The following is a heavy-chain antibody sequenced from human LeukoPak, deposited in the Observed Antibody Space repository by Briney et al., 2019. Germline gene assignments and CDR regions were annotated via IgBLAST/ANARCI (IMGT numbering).Heavy chain of an antibody. CDR3: ARPGIALAGDY. CDR2: INNDGSIT. CDR1: GFTFSSYW. J-gene: IGHJ4*02. V-gene: IGHV3-74*01. Sequence: GGSLRLSCAASGFTFSSYWMHWVRHAPGKGLVWVSRINNDGSITNYADSVKGRFTISRDNAKNTLYLQMNSLRAEDTAVYCCARPGIALAGDYWGQGALVTVSS. D-gene: IGHD6-19*01.